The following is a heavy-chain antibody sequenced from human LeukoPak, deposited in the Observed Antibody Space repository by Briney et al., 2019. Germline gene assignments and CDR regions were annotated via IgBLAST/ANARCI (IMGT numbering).Heavy chain of an antibody. J-gene: IGHJ5*02. D-gene: IGHD6-13*01. CDR2: INPNSGGT. CDR1: GYTFTGYY. Sequence: ASVKVSCKASGYTFTGYYMHWVRQAPGQGLESMGWINPNSGGTNYAQKFQGRVTMTRDTSISTAYMELSRLRSDDTAVYYCATGYSSSWSGWFDPWGQGTLVTVSS. V-gene: IGHV1-2*02. CDR3: ATGYSSSWSGWFDP.